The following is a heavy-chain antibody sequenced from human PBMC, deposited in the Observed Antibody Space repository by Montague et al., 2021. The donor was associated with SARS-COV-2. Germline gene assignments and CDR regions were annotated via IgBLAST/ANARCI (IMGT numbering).Heavy chain of an antibody. CDR2: IYYSGTT. V-gene: IGHV4-39*01. D-gene: IGHD6-19*01. Sequence: SETLSLTCTVSGGSISSSNYYWGWIRQPPGKGLEWIGSIYYSGTTYYTPPLQSRVTISVDTYKKQFSLNLSSVTAADTAVYYCARGTYTSGWFQQFDYWGQGTLVTVSS. CDR1: GGSISSSNYY. CDR3: ARGTYTSGWFQQFDY. J-gene: IGHJ4*02.